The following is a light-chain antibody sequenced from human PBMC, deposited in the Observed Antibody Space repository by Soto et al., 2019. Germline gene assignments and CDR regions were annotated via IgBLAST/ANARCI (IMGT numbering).Light chain of an antibody. J-gene: IGKJ2*01. V-gene: IGKV3-20*01. CDR3: QQYGSSPNT. CDR2: GAS. CDR1: QSISNNY. Sequence: EIVLTQSPGTLSLSLGERATLSCRASQSISNNYLAWYQQKPGQASRLLIYGASTRATGIPDRFSGSGSGTDFTLTISRLEPEDFAVYYCQQYGSSPNTFGQGAKLEIK.